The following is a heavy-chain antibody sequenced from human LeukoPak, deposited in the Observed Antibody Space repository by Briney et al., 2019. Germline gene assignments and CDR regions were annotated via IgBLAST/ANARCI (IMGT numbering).Heavy chain of an antibody. Sequence: PGGSLRLSCAASGFTFRSYSMNWVRQAPGKGLEWVSSISSSSTYIYYADSVKGRFIISRDNAKNSLYLQMNSLRAEDTAVYYCARPHPRTVFGVFSYYYGMDVWGRGTTVTVSS. CDR2: ISSSSTYI. CDR1: GFTFRSYS. CDR3: ARPHPRTVFGVFSYYYGMDV. V-gene: IGHV3-21*01. D-gene: IGHD3-3*01. J-gene: IGHJ6*02.